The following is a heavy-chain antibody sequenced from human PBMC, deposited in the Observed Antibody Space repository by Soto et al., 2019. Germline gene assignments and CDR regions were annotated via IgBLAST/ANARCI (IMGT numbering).Heavy chain of an antibody. CDR2: ISYDGSNK. D-gene: IGHD2-2*01. J-gene: IGHJ6*02. Sequence: PGGSLRLSCAASGFTFSSYAMHWVRQAPGKGLEWVAVISYDGSNKYHADSVKGRFTISRDNSKNTLYLQMNSLRAEDTAVYYCARDDLVPAAMFYGMDVWGQGTTVTVSS. CDR3: ARDDLVPAAMFYGMDV. V-gene: IGHV3-30-3*01. CDR1: GFTFSSYA.